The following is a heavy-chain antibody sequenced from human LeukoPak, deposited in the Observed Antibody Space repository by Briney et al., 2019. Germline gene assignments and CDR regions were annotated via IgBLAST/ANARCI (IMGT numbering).Heavy chain of an antibody. CDR1: GYTFTGYY. D-gene: IGHD6-13*01. J-gene: IGHJ6*03. V-gene: IGHV1-2*02. CDR2: INPNSGGT. CDR3: ARGGIAAAGSYFYYYMDV. Sequence: ASVKVSCKASGYTFTGYYMHWVRQAPGQGLEWMGWINPNSGGTNYAQKFQGRVTMTRDTSISTAYMELSRLRSDDTAVYSCARGGIAAAGSYFYYYMDVWGKGTTVTISS.